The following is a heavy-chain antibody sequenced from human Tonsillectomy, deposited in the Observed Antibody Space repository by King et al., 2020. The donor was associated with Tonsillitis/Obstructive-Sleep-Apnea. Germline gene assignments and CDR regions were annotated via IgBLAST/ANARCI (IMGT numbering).Heavy chain of an antibody. CDR1: GDSVSSNTAA. Sequence: VQLQQSGPGLVKPSQTLSLTCAISGDSVSSNTAAWSWIRQSPSRGLEWLGRTYYRSKWYDDYAVSVRSRITINPDTSKNQFSLHLNSVTPEDTAVYYCARLSYDFRRGSEHYYYFMDVWGEGTTVTVSS. CDR2: TYYRSKWYD. CDR3: ARLSYDFRRGSEHYYYFMDV. V-gene: IGHV6-1*01. J-gene: IGHJ6*03. D-gene: IGHD3-3*01.